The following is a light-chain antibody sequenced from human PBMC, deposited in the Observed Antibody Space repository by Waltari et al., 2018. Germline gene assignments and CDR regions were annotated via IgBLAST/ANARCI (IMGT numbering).Light chain of an antibody. Sequence: QSVVTQPPSVSAAPGQKVTIPCPGSSFNIGKNHVSWYKQHPGTAPKLLIYETDKRPSVIPDRFSGSKSGTTATLGITGLQTGDEADYCGVWDSRLSAYVLGPGT. V-gene: IGLV1-51*02. CDR2: ETD. CDR3: GVWDSRLSAYV. CDR1: SFNIGKNH. J-gene: IGLJ1*01.